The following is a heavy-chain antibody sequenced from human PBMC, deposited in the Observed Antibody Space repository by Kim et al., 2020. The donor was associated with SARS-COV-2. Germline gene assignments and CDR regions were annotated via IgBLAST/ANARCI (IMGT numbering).Heavy chain of an antibody. Sequence: SETLSLTCTVSGASISRSSNYWGWIRQPPGKGLEWIGSINYSGNTYNNPSLKSRVTISVDTSKNQFSLKMRSVTAADTAVYYCARLVSENSAVEYWGQGTLVTVSS. J-gene: IGHJ4*02. CDR2: INYSGNT. V-gene: IGHV4-39*01. CDR3: ARLVSENSAVEY. CDR1: GASISRSSNY.